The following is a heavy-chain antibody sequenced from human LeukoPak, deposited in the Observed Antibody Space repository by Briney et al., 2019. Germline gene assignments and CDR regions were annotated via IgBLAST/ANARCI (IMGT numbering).Heavy chain of an antibody. V-gene: IGHV4-61*01. CDR2: IYYSGGT. D-gene: IGHD6-13*01. J-gene: IGHJ6*02. CDR3: ASSLSSRGGMDV. CDR1: GGSVSSGSYY. Sequence: SETLSLTCTVSGGSVSSGSYYWSWIRQPPGKGLEWIGYIYYSGGTNYNPSLKSRVTISVDTSKNQFSLKLSSVTAADTAVYYCASSLSSRGGMDVWGQGTTVTVSS.